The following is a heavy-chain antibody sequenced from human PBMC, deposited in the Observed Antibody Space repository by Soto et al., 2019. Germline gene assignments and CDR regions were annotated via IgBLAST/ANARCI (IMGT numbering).Heavy chain of an antibody. D-gene: IGHD4-17*01. CDR2: IVAGSGST. V-gene: IGHV1-58*01. CDR1: GFTFTSSA. CDR3: AADPIATAVGV. J-gene: IGHJ6*02. Sequence: SVKVSCKASGFTFTSSAVQWVRQARGQRLEWIGWIVAGSGSTNYAQKSQERVTITRDMSTSTAYMELSSLRSEDTAVYYCAADPIATAVGVWGQGTTVTVSS.